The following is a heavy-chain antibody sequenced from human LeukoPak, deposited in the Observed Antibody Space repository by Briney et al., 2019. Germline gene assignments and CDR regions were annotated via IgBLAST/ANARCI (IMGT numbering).Heavy chain of an antibody. CDR2: ISSGGVGI. CDR1: GFTFSNYA. V-gene: IGHV3-23*01. Sequence: GGSLRLSCAASGFTFSNYAMSWVRQAPGKGLEWVSGISSGGVGIHYADPVKGRFTISRDNSKNTLYLQMNSLRAEDMAVYYCARVGSGAAAGCFDYWGQGTLVTVSS. D-gene: IGHD6-13*01. J-gene: IGHJ4*02. CDR3: ARVGSGAAAGCFDY.